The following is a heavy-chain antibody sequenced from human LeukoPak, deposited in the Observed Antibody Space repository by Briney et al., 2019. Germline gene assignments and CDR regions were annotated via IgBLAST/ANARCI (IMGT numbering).Heavy chain of an antibody. D-gene: IGHD3-22*01. Sequence: GGSLRLSCAASGFTVSSNYMSWVRQAPGKGLEWVSVIYSGGSTYYADSVKGRFTISRHNSKNTLYLQMNSLRAEDTAVYYCAREKTYYYDSSTYFDYWGQGTLVTASS. CDR3: AREKTYYYDSSTYFDY. CDR2: IYSGGST. CDR1: GFTVSSNY. V-gene: IGHV3-53*04. J-gene: IGHJ4*02.